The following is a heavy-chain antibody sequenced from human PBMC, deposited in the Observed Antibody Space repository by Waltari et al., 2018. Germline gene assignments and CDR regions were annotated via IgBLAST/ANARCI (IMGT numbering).Heavy chain of an antibody. Sequence: EVQLVESGGGLIQPGGSLRLSCAASGFTVRSNYMNWVRQAPGKGLGWGSIIYSGGTTYYADSVKGRFTISRDNSKNTLYLQMNSLRADDTAVYYCARGGGVLLWFANWGQGTLVTVSS. D-gene: IGHD3-10*01. CDR3: ARGGGVLLWFAN. CDR1: GFTVRSNY. J-gene: IGHJ5*02. CDR2: IYSGGTT. V-gene: IGHV3-53*01.